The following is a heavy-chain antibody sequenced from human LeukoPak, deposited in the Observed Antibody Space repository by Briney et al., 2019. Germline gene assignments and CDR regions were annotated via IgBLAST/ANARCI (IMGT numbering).Heavy chain of an antibody. D-gene: IGHD2-15*01. CDR3: ARADCSGGSCYGDLDAFDI. Sequence: GASVKVSCKASGGTFSSYAISWVRQAPGQGLEWVGGIIPIFGTANYAQKFQGRVTITADESTSTAYMELSSLRSEDTAVYYCARADCSGGSCYGDLDAFDIWGQGTMVTVSS. CDR1: GGTFSSYA. J-gene: IGHJ3*02. V-gene: IGHV1-69*13. CDR2: IIPIFGTA.